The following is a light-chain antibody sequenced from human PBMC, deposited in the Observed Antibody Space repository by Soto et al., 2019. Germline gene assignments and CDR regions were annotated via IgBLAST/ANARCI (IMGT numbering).Light chain of an antibody. V-gene: IGKV3-11*01. CDR3: QQRSNWPIT. CDR2: DAS. Sequence: EIVLTQSPATLSLSPGERATLSCRASQSVGSYLAWYQQKPGQAPRLLIYDASSRATGIPDRFSGSGSGTDFTLTISSLEPEDFAVYYCQQRSNWPITFGQGTKVDIK. J-gene: IGKJ1*01. CDR1: QSVGSY.